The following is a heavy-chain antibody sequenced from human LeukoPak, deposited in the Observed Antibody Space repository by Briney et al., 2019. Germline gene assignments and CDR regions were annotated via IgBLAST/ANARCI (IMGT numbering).Heavy chain of an antibody. CDR1: GFTFSGSA. Sequence: PGGSLRLSCAASGFTFSGSAMRWVRQASGKGLEWVGRIRSKANSYATAYAASVKGRFTISIDDSKNTAYLQMNSLKTEDTAVYYCTRRTGAYYYDSSGYYFDYWGQGTLVTVSS. D-gene: IGHD3-22*01. V-gene: IGHV3-73*01. J-gene: IGHJ4*02. CDR2: IRSKANSYAT. CDR3: TRRTGAYYYDSSGYYFDY.